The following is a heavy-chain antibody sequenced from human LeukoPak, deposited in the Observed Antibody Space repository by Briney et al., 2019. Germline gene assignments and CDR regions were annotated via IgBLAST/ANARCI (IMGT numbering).Heavy chain of an antibody. CDR1: GGSVSSYY. CDR2: IYSSGNT. D-gene: IGHD1-26*01. V-gene: IGHV4-59*02. Sequence: SETLSLTFTVSGGSVSSYYWSWIRQPPGEGLEWIGYIYSSGNTNYNPSLKSRVTISIDTFKNQFFLKLNSVTAADTAVYYCARFLGSAFDIWGQGTMVTVSS. J-gene: IGHJ3*02. CDR3: ARFLGSAFDI.